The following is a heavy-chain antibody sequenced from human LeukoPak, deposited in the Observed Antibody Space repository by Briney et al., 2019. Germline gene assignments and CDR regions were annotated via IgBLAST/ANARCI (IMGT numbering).Heavy chain of an antibody. CDR3: AREMAGGWFDY. CDR1: GYTFTGYY. J-gene: IGHJ4*02. V-gene: IGHV1-2*06. D-gene: IGHD3-16*01. CDR2: INPNRGGT. Sequence: GASVKVSCKASGYTFTGYYMHWVRQAPGQGLEWMGRINPNRGGTNYAQKFQGRVTMTRDTSISTAYMELSRLRSDDTAVYYCAREMAGGWFDYWGQGTLVTVSS.